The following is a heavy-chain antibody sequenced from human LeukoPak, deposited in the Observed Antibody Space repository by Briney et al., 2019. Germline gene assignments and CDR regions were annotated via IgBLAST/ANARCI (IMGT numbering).Heavy chain of an antibody. CDR3: ARSGDYGPIYYFDY. CDR1: GGSFSGYY. Sequence: PSETLSLTCAVYGGSFSGYYWSWIRQHPGKGLEWIWYIYYSGSTYYNPSLKSRVTISVDTSKNQFSLKLSSVTAADTAVYYCARSGDYGPIYYFDYWGQGTLVTVSS. D-gene: IGHD4-17*01. CDR2: IYYSGST. V-gene: IGHV4-31*11. J-gene: IGHJ4*02.